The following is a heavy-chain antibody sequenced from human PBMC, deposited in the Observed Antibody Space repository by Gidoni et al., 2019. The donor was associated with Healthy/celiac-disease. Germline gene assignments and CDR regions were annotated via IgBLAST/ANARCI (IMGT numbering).Heavy chain of an antibody. D-gene: IGHD3-22*01. CDR3: ARVYYDSSGYSYYFDY. Sequence: EVQLVESGGGLVQPGGSLRLSCAASGFTLSSYWMGWVRQAPGKGLEWVANIKQDGSEKYYVDSVKGRFTISRDNAKNSLYLQMNSLRAEDTAVYDCARVYYDSSGYSYYFDYWGQGTLVTVSS. CDR1: GFTLSSYW. J-gene: IGHJ4*02. CDR2: IKQDGSEK. V-gene: IGHV3-7*01.